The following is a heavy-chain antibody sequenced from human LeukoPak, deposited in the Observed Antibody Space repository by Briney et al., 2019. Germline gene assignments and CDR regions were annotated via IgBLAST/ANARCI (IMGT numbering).Heavy chain of an antibody. CDR1: GYTLTELS. CDR2: FDPEDGET. CDR3: ATDQRAYDYVWGSYRFLFY. Sequence: ASVKVSCKVSGYTLTELSMLWVRQAPGKGLEWIGGFDPEDGETIYAQKFQGRVTMTEDTSTDTAYMELSSLRSEDTAVYYCATDQRAYDYVWGSYRFLFYWGQGTLVTVSS. D-gene: IGHD3-16*02. J-gene: IGHJ4*02. V-gene: IGHV1-24*01.